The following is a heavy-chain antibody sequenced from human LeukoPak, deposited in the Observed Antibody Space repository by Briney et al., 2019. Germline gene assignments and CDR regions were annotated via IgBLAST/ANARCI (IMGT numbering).Heavy chain of an antibody. Sequence: PGGSLRLSCAASGFTFSSYTMNWVRQAPGKGLEWVSYISSSSSTIYYADSVKGRFTISRDNAKNSLYLQMNSLRAEDMAVYYCARGGTGQDYWGQGTLVTVSS. CDR1: GFTFSSYT. D-gene: IGHD3/OR15-3a*01. CDR3: ARGGTGQDY. CDR2: ISSSSSTI. V-gene: IGHV3-48*01. J-gene: IGHJ4*02.